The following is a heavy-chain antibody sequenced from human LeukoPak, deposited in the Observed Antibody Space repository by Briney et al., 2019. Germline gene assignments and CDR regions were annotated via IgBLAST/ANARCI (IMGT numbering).Heavy chain of an antibody. CDR3: ARDMTEITMVRGVYYYYCMDV. CDR2: IYHSGST. D-gene: IGHD3-10*01. CDR1: GYSISSGYY. V-gene: IGHV4-38-2*02. J-gene: IGHJ6*04. Sequence: SETLSLTCAVSGYSISSGYYWGWIRQPPGKGLEWIGSIYHSGSTYYNPSLKSRVTISVDTSKNQFSLKLSSVTAADTAVYYCARDMTEITMVRGVYYYYCMDVWGKGTTVTVSS.